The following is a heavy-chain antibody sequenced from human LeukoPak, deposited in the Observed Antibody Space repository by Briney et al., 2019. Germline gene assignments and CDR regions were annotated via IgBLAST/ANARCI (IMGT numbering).Heavy chain of an antibody. V-gene: IGHV3-21*01. CDR2: ISSSGDYI. D-gene: IGHD4-17*01. Sequence: GGSLRLSCAASGFTFSSYTLNWVRQAPGKGLEWVSSISSSGDYIYYADSMKGRFTISRDNAKKSLYLQMNSLRAEDTAVYYCARSTTVTTFDYWGQGTLVTVSS. J-gene: IGHJ4*02. CDR1: GFTFSSYT. CDR3: ARSTTVTTFDY.